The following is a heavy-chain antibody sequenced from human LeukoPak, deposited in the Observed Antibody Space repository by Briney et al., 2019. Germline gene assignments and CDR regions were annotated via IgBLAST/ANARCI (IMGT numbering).Heavy chain of an antibody. V-gene: IGHV1-24*01. CDR1: GYTLTELS. D-gene: IGHD2-21*02. Sequence: ASVKVSCKVSGYTLTELSMHWVRQAPGKGLEWMGGFDPEDGETIYAQKFQGRVTMTEDTSTDTAYMELSSLRSEDTAVYYCAVFAYCGGDCYLDYWGQGTLVTVSS. CDR3: AVFAYCGGDCYLDY. CDR2: FDPEDGET. J-gene: IGHJ4*02.